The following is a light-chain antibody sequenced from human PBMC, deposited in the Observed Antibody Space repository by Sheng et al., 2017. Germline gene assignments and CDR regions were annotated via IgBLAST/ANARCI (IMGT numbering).Light chain of an antibody. CDR2: DVN. CDR1: SSDVGGFDS. Sequence: QSTLTQPASVSGPPGQSITISCTGTSSDVGGFDSVSWYQQWPGKAPKLLIYDVNNRPSETSNRFSGSKSGNTASLTISGLQAEDEADYYCSSYTYSSSLVFGGGTKLTVL. CDR3: SSYTYSSSLV. V-gene: IGLV2-14*03. J-gene: IGLJ2*01.